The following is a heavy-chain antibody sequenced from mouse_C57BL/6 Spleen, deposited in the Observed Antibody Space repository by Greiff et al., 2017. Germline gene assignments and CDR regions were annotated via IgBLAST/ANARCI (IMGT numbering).Heavy chain of an antibody. CDR1: GYTFTSYW. D-gene: IGHD2-4*01. CDR2: IYPGSGST. J-gene: IGHJ3*01. CDR3: ARHYDYDAGFAY. Sequence: QVQLQQPGAELVKPGASVKMSCKASGYTFTSYWITWVKQRPGQGLEWIGDIYPGSGSTNYNEKFKSKATLTVDTSSSTAYMQLSSLTSEDSAVXYCARHYDYDAGFAYWGQGTLVTVSA. V-gene: IGHV1-55*01.